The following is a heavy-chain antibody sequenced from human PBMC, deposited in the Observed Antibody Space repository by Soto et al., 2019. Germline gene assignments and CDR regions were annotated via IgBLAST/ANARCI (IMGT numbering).Heavy chain of an antibody. V-gene: IGHV3-21*01. D-gene: IGHD2-15*01. Sequence: GALRLSCAASGFTFSSYSMNWVLQAPGKGLEWVSSISSSSSYIYYADSVKGRFTISRDNAKNSLYLQMNSLRAEDTAVYYCARDGAVRGIVVVVAPNFDYWGQGTLVTVSS. J-gene: IGHJ4*02. CDR2: ISSSSSYI. CDR1: GFTFSSYS. CDR3: ARDGAVRGIVVVVAPNFDY.